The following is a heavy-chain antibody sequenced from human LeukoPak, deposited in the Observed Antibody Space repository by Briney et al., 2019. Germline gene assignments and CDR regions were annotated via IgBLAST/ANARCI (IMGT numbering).Heavy chain of an antibody. CDR1: GYTFTGYY. CDR2: INPNSGGT. CDR3: ARAGHCSGGSCYLPYYYYYMDV. D-gene: IGHD2-15*01. J-gene: IGHJ6*03. Sequence: ASVKVSCKASGYTFTGYYMHWVRQAPGQGLEWMGWINPNSGGTNYAQKFQGRVTMTRDTSISTAYMELSRLRSDDTAVYYCARAGHCSGGSCYLPYYYYYMDVWGKGTTVTISS. V-gene: IGHV1-2*02.